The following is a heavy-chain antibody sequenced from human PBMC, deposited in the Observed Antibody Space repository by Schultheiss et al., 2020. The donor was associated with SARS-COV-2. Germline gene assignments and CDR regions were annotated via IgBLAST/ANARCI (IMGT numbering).Heavy chain of an antibody. Sequence: SETLSLTCTVSGDSINNYYWSWIRQPAGKGLEWIGRIYTSGSTNYNPSLKSRVTISVDTSKNQFSLKLSSVTAADTAVYYCARDGYSGYDPLFDYWGQGTLVTVSS. J-gene: IGHJ4*02. V-gene: IGHV4-4*07. CDR1: GDSINNYY. D-gene: IGHD5-12*01. CDR2: IYTSGST. CDR3: ARDGYSGYDPLFDY.